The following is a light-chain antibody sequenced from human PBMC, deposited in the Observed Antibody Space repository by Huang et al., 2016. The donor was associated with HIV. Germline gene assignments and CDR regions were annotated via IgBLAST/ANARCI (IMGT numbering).Light chain of an antibody. Sequence: EIVMTQSPAPLSVSSGARDTLSCRASQNIGDNLTWYQHKPGQAPRRLIYGASTRATGIPPRFSGSGSGTEFTLTISGLESEDFAVYYCQQFNNWPPRFTFGPGTTVDVK. V-gene: IGKV3-15*01. J-gene: IGKJ3*01. CDR3: QQFNNWPPRFT. CDR1: QNIGDN. CDR2: GAS.